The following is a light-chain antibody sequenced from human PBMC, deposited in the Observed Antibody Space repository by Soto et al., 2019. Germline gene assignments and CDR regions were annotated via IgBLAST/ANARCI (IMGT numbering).Light chain of an antibody. CDR2: GNS. J-gene: IGLJ2*01. Sequence: QSVLTQPPSVSGAPGQRVTISCTGSSSNIGAVYDVHWYQQLPGTAPKLIIYGNSNRPSGVPDRFSGSKSATSASLAITGLQAEDEADYYCQSYDSSLSGSVVFGGGTKLAVL. CDR3: QSYDSSLSGSVV. V-gene: IGLV1-40*01. CDR1: SSNIGAVYD.